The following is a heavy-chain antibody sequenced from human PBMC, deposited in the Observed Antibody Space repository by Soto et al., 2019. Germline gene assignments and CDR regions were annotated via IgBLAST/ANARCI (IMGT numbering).Heavy chain of an antibody. CDR1: GFIFSTYS. D-gene: IGHD6-6*01. CDR2: ISSSGGSI. V-gene: IGHV3-21*06. J-gene: IGHJ5*02. Sequence: PXESLRLSFSASGFIFSTYSMNWVRQAPGKGLEWVSSISSSGGSIYYADSVKGRFTISRDNAKNSLFLQMNSLRAEDTAVYYSARDLAFEFSSSSWGQGTLVTVSS. CDR3: ARDLAFEFSSSS.